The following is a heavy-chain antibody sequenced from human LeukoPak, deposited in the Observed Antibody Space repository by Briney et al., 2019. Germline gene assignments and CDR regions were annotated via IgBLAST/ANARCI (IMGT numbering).Heavy chain of an antibody. CDR2: ISNSGSTK. CDR3: AAVIYY. CDR1: GFTFSSYE. V-gene: IGHV3-48*03. J-gene: IGHJ4*02. Sequence: GGSLRLSCAASGFTFSSYEMNWIRQAPGKGLEWISYISNSGSTKYYADSVKGRFTISRDNAKNSVFLQMNSLRAEDTAVYYCAAVIYYWGQGTLVTVSS. D-gene: IGHD3-3*02.